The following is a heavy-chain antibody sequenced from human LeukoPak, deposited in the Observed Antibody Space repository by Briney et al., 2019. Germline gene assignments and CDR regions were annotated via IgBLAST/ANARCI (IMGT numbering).Heavy chain of an antibody. D-gene: IGHD5-18*01. J-gene: IGHJ3*02. V-gene: IGHV3-7*01. CDR2: IKQDGSEK. CDR1: GFTFSSYW. Sequence: PGGSLRLSCAASGFTFSSYWMSWVRQAPGKGLEWVANIKQDGSEKYYVDSVKGRFTISRDNAKSSLYLQMNSLRAEDTAVYYCARDLKEYSYGLGDAFDIWGQGTMVTVSS. CDR3: ARDLKEYSYGLGDAFDI.